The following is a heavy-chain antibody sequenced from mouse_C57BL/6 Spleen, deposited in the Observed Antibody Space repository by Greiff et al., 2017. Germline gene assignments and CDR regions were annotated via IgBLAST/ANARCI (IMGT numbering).Heavy chain of an antibody. V-gene: IGHV2-2*01. D-gene: IGHD1-1*01. CDR3: ARNDGSHYAMDY. J-gene: IGHJ4*01. CDR1: GFSLTSYG. Sequence: VKVVESGPGLVQPSQSLSITCTVSGFSLTSYGVHWVRQSPGKGLEWLGVIWSGGSTDYNAAFISRLSISKDNSKSQVFFKMNSLQADDTAIYYCARNDGSHYAMDYWGQGTSVTVSS. CDR2: IWSGGST.